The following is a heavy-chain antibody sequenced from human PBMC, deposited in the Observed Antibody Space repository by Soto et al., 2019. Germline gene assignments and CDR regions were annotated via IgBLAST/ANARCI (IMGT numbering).Heavy chain of an antibody. J-gene: IGHJ6*02. CDR1: GCTFTSYA. CDR3: ARVPGYCSSTSCRSYGMDV. Sequence: ASVKVSCKASGCTFTSYAMHWVRQAPGQRLEWMGWINAGNGNTKYSQKFQGRVTITRDTSASTAYMELSSLRSEDTAVYYCARVPGYCSSTSCRSYGMDVWGQGTTVPVSS. CDR2: INAGNGNT. V-gene: IGHV1-3*01. D-gene: IGHD2-2*03.